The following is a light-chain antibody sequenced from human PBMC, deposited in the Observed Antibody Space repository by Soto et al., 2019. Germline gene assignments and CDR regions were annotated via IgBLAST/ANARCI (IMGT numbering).Light chain of an antibody. V-gene: IGLV1-40*01. CDR2: GNS. CDR3: QSYDSSLSEV. J-gene: IGLJ1*01. Sequence: QSVLTQPPSVSGAPGQRVTISCTGSSSNIGAGYDVHWYQQLPGTDPKLLIYGNSNRPSGVPDRFSGSKSGTSASLAITGLQAEDEADYYCQSYDSSLSEVFGTGTKVTVL. CDR1: SSNIGAGYD.